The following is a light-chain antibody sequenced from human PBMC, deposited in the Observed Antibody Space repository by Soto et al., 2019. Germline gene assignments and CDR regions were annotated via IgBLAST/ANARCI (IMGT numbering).Light chain of an antibody. V-gene: IGKV3-15*01. J-gene: IGKJ2*01. CDR3: QQYNNWPPYT. Sequence: EVVLKQSPGTLSLSPGESATLSCRASQSVGSGLSWYQQKPGQAPRLLIYGASTRATGIPGRFSGSGSGTEFTLTISSLQSEDYAVYYCQQYNNWPPYTVGEGSKVAIK. CDR2: GAS. CDR1: QSVGSG.